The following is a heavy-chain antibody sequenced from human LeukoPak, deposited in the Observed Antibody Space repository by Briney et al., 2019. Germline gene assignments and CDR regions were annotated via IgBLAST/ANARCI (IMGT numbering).Heavy chain of an antibody. CDR1: GFTFSNHG. Sequence: HAGGSLRLSCAASGFTFSNHGMNWVHQAPGKGLEWVSGISPSGDITYYADSVKGRFTISRDNSKNTLYLEVISLTAEDTAVYYCAKDDAWLRFGEWSQGTLVTVSS. CDR2: ISPSGDIT. V-gene: IGHV3-23*01. CDR3: AKDDAWLRFGE. D-gene: IGHD3-10*01. J-gene: IGHJ4*02.